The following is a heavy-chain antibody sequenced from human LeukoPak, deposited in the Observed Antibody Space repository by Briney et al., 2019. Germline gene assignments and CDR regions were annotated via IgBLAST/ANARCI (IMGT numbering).Heavy chain of an antibody. Sequence: GASVKVSCKASGGTFSSYAISWVRQAPGQGLEWMGGIISIFGTANYAQKFQGRVTITADESTSTAYMELSSLRSEDTAVYYCARENRFEGWFDPWGQGTLVTVSS. CDR2: IISIFGTA. V-gene: IGHV1-69*13. CDR3: ARENRFEGWFDP. D-gene: IGHD2/OR15-2a*01. J-gene: IGHJ5*02. CDR1: GGTFSSYA.